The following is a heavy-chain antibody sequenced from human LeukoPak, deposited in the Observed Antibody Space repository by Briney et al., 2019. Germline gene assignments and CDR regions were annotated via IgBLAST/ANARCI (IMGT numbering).Heavy chain of an antibody. Sequence: GGSLRLSCAASGFTFSTFAMIWVRQPPGKVLEWVSSIFPSGGEIHYADSVRGRFTISRDNSKSTLSLQMNSLRAEDTAIYYCATYRQVLLPFESWGQGTLVTVSS. CDR1: GFTFSTFA. CDR2: IFPSGGEI. CDR3: ATYRQVLLPFES. V-gene: IGHV3-23*01. D-gene: IGHD2-8*02. J-gene: IGHJ4*02.